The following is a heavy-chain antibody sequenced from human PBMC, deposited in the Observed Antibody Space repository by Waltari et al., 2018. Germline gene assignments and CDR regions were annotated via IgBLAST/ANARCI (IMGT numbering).Heavy chain of an antibody. V-gene: IGHV3-9*01. J-gene: IGHJ6*02. CDR2: ISWNSGSI. CDR3: AKDKGVDYYYGMDV. Sequence: EVQLVESGGGLVQPGRSLRLSCAASGFTFDDYAMHWVRQAPGKGLEWVSGISWNSGSIGDADAVKGRFTSSRDNAKNSLYLQMNSLRAEDTALYYCAKDKGVDYYYGMDVWGQGTTVTVSS. CDR1: GFTFDDYA.